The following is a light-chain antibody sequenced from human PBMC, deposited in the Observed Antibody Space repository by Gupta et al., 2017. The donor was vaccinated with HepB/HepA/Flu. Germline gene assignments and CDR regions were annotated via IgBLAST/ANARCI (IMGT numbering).Light chain of an antibody. CDR1: QSVSSSY. CDR2: GAS. Sequence: EIVLTQSPGTLSLSPGERATLSCRASQSVSSSYVAWYQQKPVQAPRLLIYGASSRATGIPDRFSGSWSGTDFTLTISRLEPEDFAVYYCQQYGSSPWTFGQGTKVEIK. J-gene: IGKJ1*01. V-gene: IGKV3-20*01. CDR3: QQYGSSPWT.